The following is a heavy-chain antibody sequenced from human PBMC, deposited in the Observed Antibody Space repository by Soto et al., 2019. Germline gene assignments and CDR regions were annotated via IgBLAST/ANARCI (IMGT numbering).Heavy chain of an antibody. CDR3: ARGQFHHVSNYYYALGV. CDR2: FIPMFNRP. CDR1: GGTFSSYA. J-gene: IGHJ6*02. V-gene: IGHV1-69*01. Sequence: QVQLVQSGAEVKKPGSSVKVSCKASGGTFSSYAISWVRQAPGQGLEWMGGFIPMFNRPHSARKFQGRVTITADESTSTDYMDLSSLRSEDTAVYYCARGQFHHVSNYYYALGVWGQGTTVTVSS.